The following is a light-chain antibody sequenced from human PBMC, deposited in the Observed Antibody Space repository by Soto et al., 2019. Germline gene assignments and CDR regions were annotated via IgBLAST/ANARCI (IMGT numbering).Light chain of an antibody. CDR1: SSDVGAYNS. Sequence: QSVLTQPASVSGSPGQSITISCTGTSSDVGAYNSVCWHQQHPGKAPKLMIYEVSKRPSGVSDRFSASKSGNTASLTISGLQADDGADYYCSSFTRSDTWVFGGGTKLTVL. V-gene: IGLV2-14*01. CDR3: SSFTRSDTWV. CDR2: EVS. J-gene: IGLJ3*02.